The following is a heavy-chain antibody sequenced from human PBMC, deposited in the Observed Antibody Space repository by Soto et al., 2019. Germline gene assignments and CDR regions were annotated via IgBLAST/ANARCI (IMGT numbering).Heavy chain of an antibody. J-gene: IGHJ6*02. CDR2: ISYDGSNK. CDR1: GFTFSSYA. V-gene: IGHV3-30-3*01. D-gene: IGHD3-10*01. Sequence: QVQLVESGGGVVQPGRSLRLSCAASGFTFSSYAMHWVRQAPGKGLEWVAVISYDGSNKYYADSVKGRFTISRDNSKNTLYLQMNSLRAEDTAVYYCARDKGSGSTNDNYYHYGMDVWGQGTTVTVSS. CDR3: ARDKGSGSTNDNYYHYGMDV.